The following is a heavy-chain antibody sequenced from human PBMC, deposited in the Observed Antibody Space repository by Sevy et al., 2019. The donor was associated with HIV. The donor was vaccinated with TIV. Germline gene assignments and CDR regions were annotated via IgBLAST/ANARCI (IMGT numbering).Heavy chain of an antibody. J-gene: IGHJ6*02. CDR2: INPNSGGT. CDR1: GYTFTGYY. CDR3: ARDLLLSGYYGSGIYDYYYYGMDV. V-gene: IGHV1-2*04. Sequence: ASVKVSCKASGYTFTGYYIHWVREAPGQGLEWMGWINPNSGGTNYAQKFQGWVTMTRDTSISTAYMELSRLRSEATAVYYCARDLLLSGYYGSGIYDYYYYGMDVWGQGTTVTVSS. D-gene: IGHD3-10*01.